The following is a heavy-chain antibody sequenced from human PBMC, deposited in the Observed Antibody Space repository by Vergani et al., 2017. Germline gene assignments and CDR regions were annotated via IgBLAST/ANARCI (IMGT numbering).Heavy chain of an antibody. CDR3: TTGDDFWSGYDY. V-gene: IGHV3-15*01. D-gene: IGHD3-3*01. CDR2: IKSKTDGGTT. CDR1: GFTFSNAW. Sequence: EVQLVESGGGLVKPGGSLRLSCAASGFTFSNAWMSWVRQAPGKGLEWVGRIKSKTDGGTTDYAAPVQGRFTISRDDSKNTLYLQMNSLKTEDTAVYYCTTGDDFWSGYDYWGQGTLVTVSS. J-gene: IGHJ4*02.